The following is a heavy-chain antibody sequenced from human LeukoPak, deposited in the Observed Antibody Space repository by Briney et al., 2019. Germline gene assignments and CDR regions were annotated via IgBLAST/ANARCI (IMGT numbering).Heavy chain of an antibody. CDR3: AKGTGATDY. CDR2: ISVSGTTM. J-gene: IGHJ4*02. CDR1: GFTFSSYS. Sequence: GGSLRLSCAASGFTFSSYSMNWVRQAPGKGLEWVSYISVSGTTMYYADSVKGRFTISRDNAKNSLYLQMNSLRAEDTAVYYCAKGTGATDYWGQGTLVTVSS. V-gene: IGHV3-48*01. D-gene: IGHD1-26*01.